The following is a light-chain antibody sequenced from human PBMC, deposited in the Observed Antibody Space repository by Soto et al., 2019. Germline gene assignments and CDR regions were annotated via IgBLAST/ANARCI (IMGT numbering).Light chain of an antibody. CDR1: QSVGRDY. J-gene: IGKJ1*01. CDR2: NAS. Sequence: EIVLTQSPATLSLSPGERATLSCRASQSVGRDYLAWYQQKPGQAPRLVIYNASNRASGIPDRFSGSGSGTDFTLTISRLEPEDFAVYYCHQYAYAPWTFGQGNKVEIK. CDR3: HQYAYAPWT. V-gene: IGKV3-20*01.